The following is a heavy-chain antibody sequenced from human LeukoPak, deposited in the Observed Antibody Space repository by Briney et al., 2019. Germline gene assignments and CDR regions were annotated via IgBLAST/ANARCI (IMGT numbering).Heavy chain of an antibody. CDR1: GFTFSDYY. V-gene: IGHV3-11*04. D-gene: IGHD2-2*01. CDR3: ARNTYCSSTSCSRSYFDY. CDR2: ISSSGSTI. Sequence: PGGSLRLSCAASGFTFSDYYMSWIRQAPGKGLEWVSYISSSGSTIYYADSVKGRFTISRDNAKNSLYLQMNSLRAEDTAVYYCARNTYCSSTSCSRSYFDYWGQGTLVTVSS. J-gene: IGHJ4*02.